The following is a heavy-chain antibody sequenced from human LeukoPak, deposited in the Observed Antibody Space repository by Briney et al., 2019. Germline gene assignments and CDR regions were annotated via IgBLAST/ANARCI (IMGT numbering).Heavy chain of an antibody. CDR3: ARLGTGFLDRFDY. D-gene: IGHD3-3*01. J-gene: IGHJ4*02. CDR2: ISPSGGST. V-gene: IGHV1-46*01. Sequence: ASVKVSCKASGYSFTSYYLHWVRQAPGQGLEWMGLISPSGGSTTYAQKFQGRVTMTRDTSTSTLYMEVSSLRSEDTAVYYCARLGTGFLDRFDYWGQGTLVTVSS. CDR1: GYSFTSYY.